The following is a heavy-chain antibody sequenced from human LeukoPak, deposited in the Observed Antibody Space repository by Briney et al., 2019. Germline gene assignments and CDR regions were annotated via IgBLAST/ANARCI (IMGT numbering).Heavy chain of an antibody. D-gene: IGHD2-2*01. V-gene: IGHV4-59*01. CDR1: GGSISSDY. CDR3: AREGSTNILDY. J-gene: IGHJ4*02. CDR2: IYYSGST. Sequence: SETLSLICTVSGGSISSDYWTWIRQPPGERLEWIGYIYYSGSTNYNPSLKGRVTISVDTSKNQFSLKLSSVTAADTAVYYCAREGSTNILDYWGQGTLVTVSS.